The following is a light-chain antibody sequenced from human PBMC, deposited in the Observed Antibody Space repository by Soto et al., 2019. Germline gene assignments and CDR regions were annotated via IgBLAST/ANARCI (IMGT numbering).Light chain of an antibody. J-gene: IGKJ4*01. V-gene: IGKV3-15*01. CDR3: QQYNNWPPLT. CDR2: GAS. Sequence: EMAMTQSPATLSVSPGERATLSCRASQSVSSNLAWYQQKPGQAPRLIIYGASTRATGIPARFSGSGSGTEFTLTISSLQSEDFAVYYCQQYNNWPPLTFGGGTKVEIK. CDR1: QSVSSN.